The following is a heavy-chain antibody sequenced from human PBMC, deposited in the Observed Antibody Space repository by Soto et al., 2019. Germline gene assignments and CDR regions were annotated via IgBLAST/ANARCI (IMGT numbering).Heavy chain of an antibody. Sequence: QVQLVGSGGGVVQPGRSLRLSCAASGFTFSSYAMHWVRQAPGKGLERVAVISYDGSNKYYAGSVKGRFTISRDNSKNTLYLQMNSLRAEDTAVYYCARSGADKRDGVVVPAATDYWGQGTLVTVSS. J-gene: IGHJ4*02. CDR3: ARSGADKRDGVVVPAATDY. D-gene: IGHD2-2*01. CDR2: ISYDGSNK. V-gene: IGHV3-30-3*01. CDR1: GFTFSSYA.